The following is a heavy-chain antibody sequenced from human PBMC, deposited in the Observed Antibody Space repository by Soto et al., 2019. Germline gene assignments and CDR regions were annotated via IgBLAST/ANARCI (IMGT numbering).Heavy chain of an antibody. D-gene: IGHD1-26*01. CDR1: GDSISGSSYS. V-gene: IGHV4-61*05. J-gene: IGHJ4*03. CDR2: IYYSGST. Sequence: SETLSLTCEVSGDSISGSSYSWSWIRQPPGKGLEWIGYIYYSGSTNYNPSLKSRVTISVDTSKNQFSLKLSSVTAADTAVYYCARRYGGNLDYWGQGTTVTVSS. CDR3: ARRYGGNLDY.